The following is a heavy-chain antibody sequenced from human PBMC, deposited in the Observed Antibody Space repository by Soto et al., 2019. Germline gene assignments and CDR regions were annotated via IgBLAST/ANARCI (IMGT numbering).Heavy chain of an antibody. CDR3: VREGRGSFDF. D-gene: IGHD5-12*01. Sequence: GGSLRLSCAASGFTFSSYAMSWVRQAPGKGLEWVSAISGSGGSTYYADSVKGRFTISRDNSKNTLSLQMSSLTADDTAIYYCVREGRGSFDFWGRGTMVTVS. V-gene: IGHV3-23*01. J-gene: IGHJ3*01. CDR1: GFTFSSYA. CDR2: ISGSGGST.